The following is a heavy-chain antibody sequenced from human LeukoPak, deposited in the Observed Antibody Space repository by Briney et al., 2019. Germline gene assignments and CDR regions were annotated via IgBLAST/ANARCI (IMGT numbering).Heavy chain of an antibody. CDR1: GFTFSSYS. Sequence: GGSLRPSCAASGFTFSSYSMNWVRHAPGKGLEWVSSISSSSSYIYYADSVKGRFTISRDNAKNSLYLQMNSLRAEDTAVYYCARDGRIAVAGTDYYYMDVWGKGTTVAVSS. D-gene: IGHD6-19*01. CDR2: ISSSSSYI. J-gene: IGHJ6*03. V-gene: IGHV3-21*01. CDR3: ARDGRIAVAGTDYYYMDV.